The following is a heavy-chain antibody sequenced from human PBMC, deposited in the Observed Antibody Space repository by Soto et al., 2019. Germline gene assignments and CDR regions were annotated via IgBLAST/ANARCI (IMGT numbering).Heavy chain of an antibody. V-gene: IGHV5-10-1*01. Sequence: LGESLKISCKGSGYSFTSYWNSWVRQMPGKGLEWMGRIDPSDSYTNYSPSFQGHVTISADKSISTAYLQWSSLKASDTAMYYCARLYDSSGYHHYYYGMDVWGQGTTVTVSS. D-gene: IGHD3-22*01. J-gene: IGHJ6*02. CDR3: ARLYDSSGYHHYYYGMDV. CDR1: GYSFTSYW. CDR2: IDPSDSYT.